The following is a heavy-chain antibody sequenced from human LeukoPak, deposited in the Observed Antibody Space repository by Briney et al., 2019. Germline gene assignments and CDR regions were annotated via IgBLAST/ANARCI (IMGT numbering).Heavy chain of an antibody. V-gene: IGHV4-30-2*01. J-gene: IGHJ3*02. Sequence: SQTLSLTCAVSGGSISSGGYSWSWIRQPPGKGLEWIGYIYHSGSTYYNPSLKSRVTISVDRSKNQFSLKLSSVTAADTAVYYCARDGGRARVGIYGSGPFDAFDIWGQGTMVTVSS. CDR2: IYHSGST. CDR3: ARDGGRARVGIYGSGPFDAFDI. D-gene: IGHD3-10*01. CDR1: GGSISSGGYS.